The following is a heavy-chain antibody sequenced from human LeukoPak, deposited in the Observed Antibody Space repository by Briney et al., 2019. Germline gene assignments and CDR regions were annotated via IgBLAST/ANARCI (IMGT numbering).Heavy chain of an antibody. CDR3: AREGYSGSRGEDY. CDR1: GYTFTGYY. V-gene: IGHV1-2*02. J-gene: IGHJ4*02. D-gene: IGHD5-12*01. Sequence: ASVKVSCKASGYTFTGYYMHWVRQTPGQGLEWMGWINPNSGGTNYAQKFQGRVTMTRDTSISTAYMELSRLRSDDTAVYYCAREGYSGSRGEDYWGQGTLVTVSS. CDR2: INPNSGGT.